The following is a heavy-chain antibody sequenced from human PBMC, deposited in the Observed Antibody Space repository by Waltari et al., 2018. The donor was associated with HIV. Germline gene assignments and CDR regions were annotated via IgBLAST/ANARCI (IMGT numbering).Heavy chain of an antibody. V-gene: IGHV1-69*08. Sequence: VQLVQSGAEGRKPGYSVKVSCKGSGGALVRLTFNWGRPAPGQGLEWMARAIPKFGTANYARKFQGRVTITADKSTTTAYMELNGLRFDDTAVYYCASARETMGVDFDSWGQGTLVTVS. CDR1: GGALVRLT. CDR2: AIPKFGTA. J-gene: IGHJ5*01. CDR3: ASARETMGVDFDS. D-gene: IGHD3-10*01.